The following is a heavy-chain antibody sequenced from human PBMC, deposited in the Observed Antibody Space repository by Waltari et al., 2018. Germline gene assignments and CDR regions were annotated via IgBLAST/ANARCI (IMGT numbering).Heavy chain of an antibody. V-gene: IGHV4-59*11. CDR3: ARAHGSWYIDY. CDR1: GGSISSHY. J-gene: IGHJ4*02. Sequence: QVQLQESGPGLVKPSETLSLTCTVSGGSISSHYWSWIRQPPGKGLEWIGYIYYSGSTNYNPSLKSRVTISVDTSKNQFSLKLSSVTAADTAVYYCARAHGSWYIDYWGQGTLVTVSS. D-gene: IGHD6-13*01. CDR2: IYYSGST.